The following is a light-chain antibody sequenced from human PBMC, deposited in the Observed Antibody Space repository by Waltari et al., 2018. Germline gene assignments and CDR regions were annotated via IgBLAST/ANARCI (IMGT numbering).Light chain of an antibody. CDR2: DVS. V-gene: IGLV2-14*01. Sequence: QSALTQPASVSGSPGQSITISCTGTSSDVGGYNYVSWYQQHPGKAPKLMIYDVSKRPAGFSNRCSSSKSGNTASLTISGLQAEDEADYYCSSYTSSSTYVFGTGTKVTVL. CDR3: SSYTSSSTYV. J-gene: IGLJ1*01. CDR1: SSDVGGYNY.